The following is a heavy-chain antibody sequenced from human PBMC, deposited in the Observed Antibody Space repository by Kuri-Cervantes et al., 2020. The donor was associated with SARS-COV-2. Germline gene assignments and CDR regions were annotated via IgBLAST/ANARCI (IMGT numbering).Heavy chain of an antibody. CDR2: IYTSGST. J-gene: IGHJ6*03. Sequence: SESLSLSCAVSGVSISSYSWRWIRRPAGKGLEWIGRIYTSGSTNYTPSLKSRVTMSVDTSKNQFSLKLSSVTAADTAVYYCAGALISSSWAYYMDVWGKGTTVTVSS. CDR1: GVSISSYS. CDR3: AGALISSSWAYYMDV. V-gene: IGHV4-4*07. D-gene: IGHD6-13*01.